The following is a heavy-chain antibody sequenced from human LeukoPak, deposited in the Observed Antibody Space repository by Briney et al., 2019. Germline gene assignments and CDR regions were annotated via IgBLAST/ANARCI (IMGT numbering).Heavy chain of an antibody. V-gene: IGHV3-43*02. J-gene: IGHJ3*02. CDR1: GFTFDDYA. D-gene: IGHD5-24*01. CDR3: AKSRRDGYNLNAFYI. Sequence: GGSLRLSCAASGFTFDDYAMHWVRQAPGKGLEWVSLISGDGGSTYYADSVKGRFTISRDNSKNSLYLQMNSLRTEDTALYYCAKSRRDGYNLNAFYIWGQGTMVTVSS. CDR2: ISGDGGST.